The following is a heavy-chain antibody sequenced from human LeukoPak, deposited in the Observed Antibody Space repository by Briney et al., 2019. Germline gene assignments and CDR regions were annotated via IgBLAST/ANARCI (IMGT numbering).Heavy chain of an antibody. J-gene: IGHJ4*02. CDR3: ARGRSMVTPFDY. D-gene: IGHD2-8*01. V-gene: IGHV4-4*08. CDR2: IYTSEIT. Sequence: SETLSLTCTVSGGSISGYYWSWIRQPPGKGLEWIGYIYTSEITSYNPSLKSRVTMSVDTSKNQFSLKLNSVTAADTAVYYCARGRSMVTPFDYWGQGALVTVSS. CDR1: GGSISGYY.